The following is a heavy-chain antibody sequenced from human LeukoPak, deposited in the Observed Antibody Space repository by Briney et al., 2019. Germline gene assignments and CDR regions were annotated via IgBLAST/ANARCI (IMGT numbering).Heavy chain of an antibody. CDR1: GYTFTGYY. J-gene: IGHJ4*02. D-gene: IGHD4-11*01. CDR2: INPNSGGT. Sequence: ASVKVSCKASGYTFTGYYMHWVRQAPGQGLEWMGWINPNSGGTNYARKFQGRVTMTRDTSISTAYMELSRLRSDDTAVYYCARDLVDYPTGPGDYWGQGTLVTVSS. CDR3: ARDLVDYPTGPGDY. V-gene: IGHV1-2*02.